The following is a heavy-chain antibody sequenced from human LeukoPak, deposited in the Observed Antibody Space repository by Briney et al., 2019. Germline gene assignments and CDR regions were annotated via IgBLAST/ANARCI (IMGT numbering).Heavy chain of an antibody. CDR3: ARAPKGMTTVRYYYYYYMDV. CDR2: IYYSGSS. CDR1: GGSISSGDYY. V-gene: IGHV4-31*03. D-gene: IGHD4-11*01. Sequence: PSETLSLTCTVSGGSISSGDYYWTWIRQHPGKGLEWIGYIYYSGSSFYNPSLKSRVTISVDTSKNQFSLKLSSVTAADTAVYFCARAPKGMTTVRYYYYYYMDVWGKGTTVTVSS. J-gene: IGHJ6*03.